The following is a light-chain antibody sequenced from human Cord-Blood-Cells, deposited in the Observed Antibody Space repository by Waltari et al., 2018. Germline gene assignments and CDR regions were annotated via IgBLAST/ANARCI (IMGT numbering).Light chain of an antibody. CDR2: DVS. CDR1: GSDVGGYNY. Sequence: QSALTQPASVSGSPGQSLTISCTGTGSDVGGYNYVSWYQQHPGKAPKLMIYDVSKRPSGVSNRFSGSKSGNTASLTISGLQAEDEADYYCSSYTSSSTVVFGGGTKLTVL. J-gene: IGLJ2*01. V-gene: IGLV2-14*01. CDR3: SSYTSSSTVV.